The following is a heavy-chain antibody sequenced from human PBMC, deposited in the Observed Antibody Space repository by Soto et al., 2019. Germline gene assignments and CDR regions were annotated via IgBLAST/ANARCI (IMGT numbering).Heavy chain of an antibody. Sequence: ASVKVSCKASGGTFSSYAISWVRQAPGQGLEWMGGIIPIFGTANYAQKFQGRVTITVDESTSTAYMELSSLRSEDTAVYYCATSGENSSSWVIYYYYGMDVWGQGTTVTVSS. CDR3: ATSGENSSSWVIYYYYGMDV. J-gene: IGHJ6*02. CDR1: GGTFSSYA. D-gene: IGHD6-13*01. V-gene: IGHV1-69*13. CDR2: IIPIFGTA.